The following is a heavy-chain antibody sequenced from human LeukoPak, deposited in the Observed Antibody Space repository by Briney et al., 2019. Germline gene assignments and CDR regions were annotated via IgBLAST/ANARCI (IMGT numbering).Heavy chain of an antibody. V-gene: IGHV4-59*01. D-gene: IGHD3-22*01. CDR2: IYYSGST. CDR3: ARGDDSSGYYFDY. Sequence: SETLSLTCTVSGGSISSYYWSWIRQPPGKGLEWIGYIYYSGSTNYNPSLKSRVTISVDTSKNQFSLKLSSVTAADTAVYYCARGDDSSGYYFDYWGQGTLVTVSS. J-gene: IGHJ4*02. CDR1: GGSISSYY.